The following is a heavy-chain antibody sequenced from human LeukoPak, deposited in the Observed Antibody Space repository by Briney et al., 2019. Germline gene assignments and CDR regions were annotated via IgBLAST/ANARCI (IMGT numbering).Heavy chain of an antibody. D-gene: IGHD4-11*01. CDR2: IRGTTRKT. V-gene: IGHV3-23*01. CDR3: AKGGGETTVEVSAAGVFQY. J-gene: IGHJ4*02. CDR1: GFTFSNYI. Sequence: QSGGSLRLSCGASGFTFSNYIMSCVRQGPGRGLEWISGIRGTTRKTYYADSVKGRFSISRDNTKNTLYLQMDRLRAEDTAVYYCAKGGGETTVEVSAAGVFQYWGQGTLVTVSS.